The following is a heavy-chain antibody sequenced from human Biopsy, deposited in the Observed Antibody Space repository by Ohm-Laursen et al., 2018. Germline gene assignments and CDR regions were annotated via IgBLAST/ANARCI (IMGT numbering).Heavy chain of an antibody. CDR3: ARDRTPYYDFWSGKSFDNWFDP. CDR1: GYTFTSYE. D-gene: IGHD3-3*01. CDR2: INAYNGNT. Sequence: GASVKVSCKASGYTFTSYEINWVRQAAGQGLEWMGWINAYNGNTNYAQKLQGRVTMTTDTSTSTAYMELRSLRSDDTALYYCARDRTPYYDFWSGKSFDNWFDPWGQGTLVTVSS. V-gene: IGHV1-18*01. J-gene: IGHJ5*02.